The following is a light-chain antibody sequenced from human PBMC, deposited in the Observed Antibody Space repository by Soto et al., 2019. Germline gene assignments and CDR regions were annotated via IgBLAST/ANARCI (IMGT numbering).Light chain of an antibody. V-gene: IGLV2-8*01. J-gene: IGLJ7*01. CDR2: EVS. CDR3: SSYAGSNNL. Sequence: QSALTQPASVSGSPGQSITISCTGTSSDVGGYNYVSWYQQHPGKAPKLMIYEVSNRPSGVPDRFSGSKSGNTASLTVSGLQAEDEADYYCSSYAGSNNLFGGGTQLTVL. CDR1: SSDVGGYNY.